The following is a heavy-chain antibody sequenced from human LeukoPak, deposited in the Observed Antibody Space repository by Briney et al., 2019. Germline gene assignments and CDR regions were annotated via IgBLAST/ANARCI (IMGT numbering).Heavy chain of an antibody. V-gene: IGHV3-53*01. CDR1: GLTVSRNY. Sequence: GGSLRLSCAASGLTVSRNYMSWVRQAPGKGLESVSVIYSGGSTYYAESARGRFTISRDNSKNTLYLQMNSLRVEDTAVYYCARDPAYCGGDCYNYYFDYWGQGTLVTVSS. CDR3: ARDPAYCGGDCYNYYFDY. CDR2: IYSGGST. J-gene: IGHJ4*02. D-gene: IGHD2-21*02.